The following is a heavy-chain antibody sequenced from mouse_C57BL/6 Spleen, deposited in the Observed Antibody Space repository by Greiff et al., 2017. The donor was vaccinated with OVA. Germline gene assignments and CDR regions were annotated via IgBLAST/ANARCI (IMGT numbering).Heavy chain of an antibody. V-gene: IGHV3-6*01. D-gene: IGHD3-3*01. J-gene: IGHJ3*01. CDR3: ARGDPWFAY. Sequence: EVQLVESGPGLVKPSQSLSLTCSVTGYSITSCYYWNWIRQFPGNKLEWMGYISYDGSNNYNPSLKNRISITRDTSKNQFFLKLNSVTTEDTATYYCARGDPWFAYWGQGTLVTVSA. CDR1: GYSITSCYY. CDR2: ISYDGSN.